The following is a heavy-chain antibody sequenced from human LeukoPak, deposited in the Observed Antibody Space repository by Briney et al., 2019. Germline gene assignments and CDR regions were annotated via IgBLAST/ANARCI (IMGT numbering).Heavy chain of an antibody. CDR1: GGSISSGSYY. D-gene: IGHD5-18*01. J-gene: IGHJ6*03. Sequence: PSETLSLTCTVSGGSISSGSYYWSWIRQPPGKGLEWIGYIYYSGSTNYNPSLKSRATISVDTSKNQFSLKLSSVTAADTAVYYCARHSRKDTAMVTGDYYYYYYMDVWGKGTTVTISS. CDR2: IYYSGST. V-gene: IGHV4-61*01. CDR3: ARHSRKDTAMVTGDYYYYYYMDV.